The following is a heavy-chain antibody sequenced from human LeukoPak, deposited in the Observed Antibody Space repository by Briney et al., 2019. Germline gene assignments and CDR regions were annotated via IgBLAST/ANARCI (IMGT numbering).Heavy chain of an antibody. CDR3: VGELLPYYGMDV. CDR2: ISYDGSNK. V-gene: IGHV3-30*03. J-gene: IGHJ6*02. Sequence: QAGGSLRLSCAASGFTFSSYGMHWVRQAPGKGLEWVAVISYDGSNKYYADSVKGRFTISRDNSKNTLYLQMNSLRAEDTAVYYSVGELLPYYGMDVWGQGTTVTVSS. D-gene: IGHD3-10*01. CDR1: GFTFSSYG.